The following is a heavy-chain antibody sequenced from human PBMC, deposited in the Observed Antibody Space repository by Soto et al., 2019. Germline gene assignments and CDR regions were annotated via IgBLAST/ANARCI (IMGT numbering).Heavy chain of an antibody. J-gene: IGHJ2*01. CDR1: GFTFRSYA. CDR2: ISGSGISK. CDR3: AKEPGGPDWYCDL. Sequence: DVQLLESGGGLVQPGGSLRLSCAASGFTFRSYAMSWVRQAPGKGLEWVSGISGSGISKHYADSVKGRFTVSRDNSKNTLDLQMNSLRAEDTAVYSCAKEPGGPDWYCDLWGRGTLVTVSS. D-gene: IGHD6-25*01. V-gene: IGHV3-23*01.